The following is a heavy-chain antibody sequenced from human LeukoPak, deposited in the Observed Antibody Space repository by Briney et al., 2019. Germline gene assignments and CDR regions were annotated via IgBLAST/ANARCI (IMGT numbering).Heavy chain of an antibody. CDR1: GGSFSGYY. D-gene: IGHD5-12*01. CDR3: ASRSGYDLGGFDY. V-gene: IGHV4-34*01. Sequence: SETLSLTCAVYGGSFSGYYWSWIRQPPGKGLEWIGEINHSGSTNYNPSLKSRVTISVDTSKNQFSLKLSSVTAADTAVYYCASRSGYDLGGFDYWGQGTLVTVSS. J-gene: IGHJ4*02. CDR2: INHSGST.